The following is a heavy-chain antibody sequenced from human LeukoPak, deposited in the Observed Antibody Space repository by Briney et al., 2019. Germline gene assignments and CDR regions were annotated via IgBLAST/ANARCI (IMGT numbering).Heavy chain of an antibody. CDR2: INHSGST. Sequence: SETLSLTCTVSGGSISSYYWSWIRQPPGKGLEWIGEINHSGSTNYNPSLKSRVTISVDTSKNQFSLKLSSVTAADTAVYYCARASSYGLDYWGQGTLVTVSS. CDR1: GGSISSYY. D-gene: IGHD5-18*01. J-gene: IGHJ4*02. V-gene: IGHV4-34*01. CDR3: ARASSYGLDY.